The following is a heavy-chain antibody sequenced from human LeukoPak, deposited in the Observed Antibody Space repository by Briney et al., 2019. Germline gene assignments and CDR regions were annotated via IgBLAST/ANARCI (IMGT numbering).Heavy chain of an antibody. D-gene: IGHD2-2*01. CDR3: ASHCSSTRCYDDAVDI. CDR1: GFTFSSYG. Sequence: GGSLRLSCAASGFTFSSYGMHWVRQAPGKGLEWVAFIRDDGSNKYYADSVKGRFTISRDNSKNTLFLQMNSLRAEDTALYHCASHCSSTRCYDDAVDIWGQGTMVTVSS. CDR2: IRDDGSNK. V-gene: IGHV3-30*02. J-gene: IGHJ3*02.